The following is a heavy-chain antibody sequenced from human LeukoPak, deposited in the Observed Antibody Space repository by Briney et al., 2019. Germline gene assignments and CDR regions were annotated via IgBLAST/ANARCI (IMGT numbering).Heavy chain of an antibody. D-gene: IGHD3-16*02. CDR2: INWNGGST. J-gene: IGHJ4*02. V-gene: IGHV3-20*04. CDR3: AKEYDYVWGSYRSPHYFDY. Sequence: GGSLRLSCAASGFTFDDYGMSWVRQAPGKGLEWVSGINWNGGSTGYADSVKGRFTISRDNSKNTLYLQMNSLRAEDTAVYYCAKEYDYVWGSYRSPHYFDYWGQGTLVTVSS. CDR1: GFTFDDYG.